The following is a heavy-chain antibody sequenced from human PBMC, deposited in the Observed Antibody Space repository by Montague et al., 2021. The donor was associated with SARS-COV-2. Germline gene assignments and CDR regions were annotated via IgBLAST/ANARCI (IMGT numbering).Heavy chain of an antibody. CDR3: AKERDRHYYMGI. Sequence: GRTYYNPSLKNRVTISVDTSNNHFSLKLSSVTAADTAMYYCAKERDRHYYMGIWGKGTTITVS. J-gene: IGHJ6*03. CDR2: GRT. V-gene: IGHV4-30-2*04.